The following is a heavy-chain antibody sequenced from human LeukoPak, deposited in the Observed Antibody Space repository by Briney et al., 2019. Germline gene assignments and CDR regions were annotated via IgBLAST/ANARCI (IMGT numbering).Heavy chain of an antibody. Sequence: SGTLSLTCAVSGGSIDKTNWWSWVRQPPGKGLEWIGEIFHSGTTNYNPSLKSRVTISVDKSNNQFSLKLTSLTAADTAVYYCARGVSSQSAAAGYSWFDHWGQGTLVTVSS. CDR1: GGSIDKTNW. CDR2: IFHSGTT. D-gene: IGHD6-13*01. J-gene: IGHJ5*02. V-gene: IGHV4-4*02. CDR3: ARGVSSQSAAAGYSWFDH.